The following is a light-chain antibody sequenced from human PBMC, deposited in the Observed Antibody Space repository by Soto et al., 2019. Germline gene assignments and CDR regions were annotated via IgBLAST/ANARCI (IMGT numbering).Light chain of an antibody. J-gene: IGLJ2*01. V-gene: IGLV2-11*01. Sequence: QSVLTQPRSVSGSPGQSVTISCTGSSSNVGHYNYVSWYQHHPGQAPKIMIYDVTERPSGVPHRFSGSKSGYTASLTISGLQADDEADYYCCSYECGSSSVFFGGGTKLNVL. CDR1: SSNVGHYNY. CDR3: CSYECGSSSVF. CDR2: DVT.